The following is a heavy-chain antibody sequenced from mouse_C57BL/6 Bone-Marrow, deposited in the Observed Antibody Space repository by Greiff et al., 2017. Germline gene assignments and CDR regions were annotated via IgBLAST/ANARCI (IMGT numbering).Heavy chain of an antibody. D-gene: IGHD1-1*01. CDR3: ARPYGAWFAY. CDR1: GYTFTSYW. J-gene: IGHJ3*01. CDR2: IHPNSGST. Sequence: QVHVKQSGAELVKPGASVKLSCKASGYTFTSYWMHWVKQRPGQGLEWIGMIHPNSGSTNYNEKFKSKATLTVDKSSSTAYMQLSSLTSEDSAVYYCARPYGAWFAYWGQGTLVTVSA. V-gene: IGHV1-64*01.